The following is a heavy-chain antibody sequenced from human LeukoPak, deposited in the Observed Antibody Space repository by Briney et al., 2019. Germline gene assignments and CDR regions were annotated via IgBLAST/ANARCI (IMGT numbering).Heavy chain of an antibody. CDR3: ARGANYDILTGYMYYFDY. V-gene: IGHV3-66*02. J-gene: IGHJ4*02. Sequence: GGSLRLSCAASGFTFSSYAMSWVRQAPGKGLEWVSVIYSGGSTYYADSVKGRFTISRDNSKNTLYLQMNSLRAEDTAVYYCARGANYDILTGYMYYFDYWGQGTLVTVSS. CDR1: GFTFSSYA. CDR2: IYSGGST. D-gene: IGHD3-9*01.